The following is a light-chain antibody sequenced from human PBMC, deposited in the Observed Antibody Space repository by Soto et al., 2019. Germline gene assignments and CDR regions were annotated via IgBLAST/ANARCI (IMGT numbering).Light chain of an antibody. CDR3: QQYNNWPRT. CDR1: QIVSST. J-gene: IGKJ1*01. V-gene: IGKV3-15*01. CDR2: GAS. Sequence: EIVMTQSPATLSLSPGERATFSCRASQIVSSTLAWYQQKPGQAPRLLIYGASTRATGIPARFSGSGSGTEFTLTISSLQSEDFAVYYCQQYNNWPRTFGQGTKVDIK.